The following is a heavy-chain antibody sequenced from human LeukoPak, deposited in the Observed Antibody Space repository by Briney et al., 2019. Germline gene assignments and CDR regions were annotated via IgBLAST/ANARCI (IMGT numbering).Heavy chain of an antibody. Sequence: GRSLRLSCAASGFTFSSYAMHWVRQAPGKGLEGVAVISYDGSNKYYAASVKGRFTISRDNSKNTLYLQLNSLRAEDTAVYYCAKDPDSSGYCFVYYFDYRGQGTLVTVSS. D-gene: IGHD3-22*01. J-gene: IGHJ4*02. V-gene: IGHV3-30-3*01. CDR3: AKDPDSSGYCFVYYFDY. CDR2: ISYDGSNK. CDR1: GFTFSSYA.